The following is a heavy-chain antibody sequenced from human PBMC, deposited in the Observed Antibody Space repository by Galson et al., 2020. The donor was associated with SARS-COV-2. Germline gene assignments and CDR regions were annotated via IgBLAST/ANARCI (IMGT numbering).Heavy chain of an antibody. D-gene: IGHD6-6*01. CDR2: IWYDGSNK. J-gene: IGHJ3*02. CDR1: GFTFSSYG. Sequence: GGSLRLSCAAPGFTFSSYGMHWVRQAPGKGLDWVAVIWYDGSNKYYADSMKGRFTISRDNSKNTLYLQMNSLRAEDTAVYYWARGPEYSSSSDAFYIWGQGTMVTVSS. V-gene: IGHV3-30*19. CDR3: ARGPEYSSSSDAFYI.